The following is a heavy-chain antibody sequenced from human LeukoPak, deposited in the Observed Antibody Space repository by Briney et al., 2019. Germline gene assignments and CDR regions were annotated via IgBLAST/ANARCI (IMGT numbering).Heavy chain of an antibody. CDR2: TYYRSKWYN. Sequence: QTPPPTCAISGDSVSSKIAAWNGIRQSPSRGLEGLGRTYYRSKWYNDYAVSVKSRITITPATSTHQFSLQLNSVPPEDTAVYYCARHRAAGTPYNWFAPWGQGTLVTVSS. CDR3: ARHRAAGTPYNWFAP. D-gene: IGHD6-13*01. V-gene: IGHV6-1*01. J-gene: IGHJ5*02. CDR1: GDSVSSKIAA.